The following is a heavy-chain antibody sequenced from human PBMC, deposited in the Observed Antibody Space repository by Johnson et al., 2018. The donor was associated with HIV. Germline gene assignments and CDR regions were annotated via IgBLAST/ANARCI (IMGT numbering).Heavy chain of an antibody. J-gene: IGHJ3*02. CDR3: ARDGGYCSSTSCFRHWASAFDI. Sequence: QVQLVESGGGVVQPGRSLRLSCAASGFTFSSYAMHWVRQAPGKGLEWVAVISFDGSNKYYADSVKGRFTIPRDTSKNTLYLQMNSLRAKDTAVYSCARDGGYCSSTSCFRHWASAFDIWGQGTMVTVSS. D-gene: IGHD2-2*01. V-gene: IGHV3-30*04. CDR1: GFTFSSYA. CDR2: ISFDGSNK.